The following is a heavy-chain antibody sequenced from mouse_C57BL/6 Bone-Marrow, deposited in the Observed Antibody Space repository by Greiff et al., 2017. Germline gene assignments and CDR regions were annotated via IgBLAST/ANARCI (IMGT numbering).Heavy chain of an antibody. Sequence: EVQLQQSGGDLVKPGGSLKLSCAASGFTFSSYGMSWVRQTPDKRLEWVATISSGGSYTYYPESVKGRFTISRVNAKNTLYLQMSSLKSEDTAMYYFARRGYGSSSLYYFDYWGQGTTLTVSS. CDR3: ARRGYGSSSLYYFDY. V-gene: IGHV5-6*01. J-gene: IGHJ2*01. CDR2: ISSGGSYT. CDR1: GFTFSSYG. D-gene: IGHD1-1*01.